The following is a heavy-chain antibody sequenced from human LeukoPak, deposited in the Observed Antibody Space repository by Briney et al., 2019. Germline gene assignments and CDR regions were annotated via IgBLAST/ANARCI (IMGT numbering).Heavy chain of an antibody. CDR2: IIPIFGTA. CDR1: GGTFSSYA. CDR3: ARTDYDFWSGNTGGAFDI. D-gene: IGHD3-3*01. Sequence: SVKVSCKASGGTFSSYAISWGRQAPGQGREWMGRIIPIFGTANYAQKFQGRVTISTDESTSTAYMELSSLRSEDTAVYYCARTDYDFWSGNTGGAFDIWGQGTMVTVSS. V-gene: IGHV1-69*05. J-gene: IGHJ3*02.